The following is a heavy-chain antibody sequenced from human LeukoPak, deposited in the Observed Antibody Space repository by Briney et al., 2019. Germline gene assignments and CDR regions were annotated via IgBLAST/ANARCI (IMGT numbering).Heavy chain of an antibody. D-gene: IGHD3-3*01. Sequence: ASLKLSCKASGDTFTSYEINWVRQAPGQGREWMGWMNPNRGNAGYAQKLQSRVTMTRNTSISTAYMELSRLRSEDTAVYYCARGPLTYYDFWSGYSPSNWFDPWGQGTLVTVSS. CDR1: GDTFTSYE. CDR2: MNPNRGNA. V-gene: IGHV1-8*01. CDR3: ARGPLTYYDFWSGYSPSNWFDP. J-gene: IGHJ5*02.